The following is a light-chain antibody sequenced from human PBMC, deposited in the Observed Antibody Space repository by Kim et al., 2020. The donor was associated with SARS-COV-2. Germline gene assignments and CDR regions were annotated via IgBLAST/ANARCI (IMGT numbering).Light chain of an antibody. CDR3: HKYDDAPWT. J-gene: IGKJ1*01. Sequence: DIQMTQSPSSLSASVGDRVTITRRASQGISNYLAWYQQKPGIVPKLLINAASTLQPGVPSRFSGSGSGADSTLTISSLQPEDVATYYCHKYDDAPWTFGQGTKVDIK. CDR1: QGISNY. V-gene: IGKV1-27*01. CDR2: AAS.